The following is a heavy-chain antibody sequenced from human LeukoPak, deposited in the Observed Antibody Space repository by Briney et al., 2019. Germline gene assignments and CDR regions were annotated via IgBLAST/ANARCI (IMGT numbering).Heavy chain of an antibody. Sequence: SETLSLTCAVSGGSISSNNWWGWVRQPPGKGLEWIGEIYHSGSPNYNPSLKSRVTISVDKSRNHFSLNLSSVTAADTAVYYCASGPGEWELLNWFDPWGQGTLVTVSS. J-gene: IGHJ5*02. CDR2: IYHSGSP. V-gene: IGHV4-4*02. CDR3: ASGPGEWELLNWFDP. D-gene: IGHD1-26*01. CDR1: GGSISSNNW.